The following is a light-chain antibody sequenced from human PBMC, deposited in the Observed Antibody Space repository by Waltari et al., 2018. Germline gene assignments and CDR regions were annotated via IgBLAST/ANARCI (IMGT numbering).Light chain of an antibody. CDR2: GAS. CDR1: QSVSSN. J-gene: IGKJ1*01. V-gene: IGKV3-15*01. CDR3: QQYNNWPLP. Sequence: EIVMTQSPATLSVSPGERATLSCRASQSVSSNLAWYQQKPGQAPRLLIYGASTRATGITARFSGSGSGTEFTLTISSLQSEDFAVYYCQQYNNWPLPFGQGTKVEIK.